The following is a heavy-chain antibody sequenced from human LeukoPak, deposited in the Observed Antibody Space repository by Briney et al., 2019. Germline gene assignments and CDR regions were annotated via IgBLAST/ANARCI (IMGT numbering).Heavy chain of an antibody. CDR3: ASSSQVGATTAFDY. CDR2: IIPVFGIA. Sequence: SVKVSCKASGGTFSSYAISWVRQAPGQGLEWMGRIIPVFGIANYAQKCQGRVTITADKSTSTAYMELSSLRSEDTAVYYCASSSQVGATTAFDYWGQGTLVTVSS. D-gene: IGHD1-26*01. CDR1: GGTFSSYA. V-gene: IGHV1-69*04. J-gene: IGHJ4*02.